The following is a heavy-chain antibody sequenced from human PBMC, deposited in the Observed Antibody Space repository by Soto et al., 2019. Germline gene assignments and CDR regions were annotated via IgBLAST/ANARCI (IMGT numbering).Heavy chain of an antibody. Sequence: GGSLRLSCAASGFSFSSSGMHWVRQAPGKGLEWVAPIFYDGSKIHYADSVKGRFTISRDNSKKTLNLQMNSLRAEDTAVYYCARAKYSSNWPSDYYYGLDVWGQGTTVTVSS. J-gene: IGHJ6*02. CDR2: IFYDGSKI. V-gene: IGHV3-30*03. CDR3: ARAKYSSNWPSDYYYGLDV. D-gene: IGHD6-13*01. CDR1: GFSFSSSG.